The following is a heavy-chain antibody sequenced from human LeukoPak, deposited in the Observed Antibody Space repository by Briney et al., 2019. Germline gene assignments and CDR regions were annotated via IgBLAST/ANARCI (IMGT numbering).Heavy chain of an antibody. J-gene: IGHJ4*02. CDR3: ARVAFGSSSGVYFDY. D-gene: IGHD6-6*01. CDR2: IKQDGSEK. Sequence: GGSLRLSCAASGFTFSSYWVSWVRQAPGKGLEWVANIKQDGSEKYYVDSVKGRFTISRDNAKNPLYLQMNSLRAEDTAVYYCARVAFGSSSGVYFDYWGQGTLVSVSS. CDR1: GFTFSSYW. V-gene: IGHV3-7*01.